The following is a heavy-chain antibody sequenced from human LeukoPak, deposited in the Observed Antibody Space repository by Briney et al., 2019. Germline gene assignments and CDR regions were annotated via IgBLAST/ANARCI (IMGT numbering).Heavy chain of an antibody. CDR3: ARMGGYSGYATH. Sequence: SETLSLTCTVSGGSISSYYWSWIRQPPGKGLEWIGYILYSGTTNSNPSLKSRVTISVDTSKNQISLRLSSVTAADTAVYYCARMGGYSGYATHWGQGTLVTVSS. V-gene: IGHV4-59*08. D-gene: IGHD5-12*01. CDR2: ILYSGTT. CDR1: GGSISSYY. J-gene: IGHJ4*02.